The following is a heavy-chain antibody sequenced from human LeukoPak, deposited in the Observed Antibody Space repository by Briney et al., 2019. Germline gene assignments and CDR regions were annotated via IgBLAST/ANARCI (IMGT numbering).Heavy chain of an antibody. Sequence: GGSLRLSCAASGSTFSSYAMSWVRQAPGKGLEWVSGINGGGGYTWYAGSVKGRFTISRDNSKNTLYLQMNSLRAEDTAVYYCAKYVSGSYLPEYFDYWGQGALVTVSS. CDR2: INGGGGYT. V-gene: IGHV3-23*01. J-gene: IGHJ4*02. CDR3: AKYVSGSYLPEYFDY. CDR1: GSTFSSYA. D-gene: IGHD3-10*01.